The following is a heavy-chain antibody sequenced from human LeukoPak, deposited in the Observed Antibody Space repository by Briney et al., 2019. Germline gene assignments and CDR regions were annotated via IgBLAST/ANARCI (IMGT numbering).Heavy chain of an antibody. V-gene: IGHV4-34*01. D-gene: IGHD3-22*01. Sequence: PSETLSLTCAVYGGSFSGYYWSWIRQPPGKGLEWIGEINHSGSTNYNPSLKSRVTISVDTSKNQFPLKLSSVTAADTAVYYCARGRRYYDSSGRLRFDYWGQGTLVTVSS. CDR1: GGSFSGYY. CDR3: ARGRRYYDSSGRLRFDY. J-gene: IGHJ4*02. CDR2: INHSGST.